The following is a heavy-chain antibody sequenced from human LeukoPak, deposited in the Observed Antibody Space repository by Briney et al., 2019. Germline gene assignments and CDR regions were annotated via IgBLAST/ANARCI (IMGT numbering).Heavy chain of an antibody. Sequence: GGSLRVSCVASGFTFSSYAMSWVRQAPGKGLGWVSGISGSGGRTYYADSVKGRFSISGDNSKNTLFLQMNSLRAEDTAVYYCAKETYSSGWYPFFDYWGQGTLVTVSS. D-gene: IGHD6-19*01. CDR2: ISGSGGRT. CDR1: GFTFSSYA. V-gene: IGHV3-23*01. J-gene: IGHJ4*02. CDR3: AKETYSSGWYPFFDY.